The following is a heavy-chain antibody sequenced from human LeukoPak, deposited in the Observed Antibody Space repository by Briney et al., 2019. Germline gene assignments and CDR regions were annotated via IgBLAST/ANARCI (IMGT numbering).Heavy chain of an antibody. CDR3: VRGHLDYSGNFFFDF. D-gene: IGHD4-23*01. CDR2: AFYTRDT. Sequence: SETLSLTCTVSGGSISDFYWTWIRQPPGKGLEWVGHAFYTRDTNYNPSLTSRVTILVDTSKNRFSLRLSSVTAADTAVYYCVRGHLDYSGNFFFDFWGQGTLVTVSS. V-gene: IGHV4-59*01. CDR1: GGSISDFY. J-gene: IGHJ4*02.